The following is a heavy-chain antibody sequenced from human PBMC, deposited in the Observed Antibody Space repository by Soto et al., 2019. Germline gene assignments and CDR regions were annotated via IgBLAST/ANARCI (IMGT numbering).Heavy chain of an antibody. CDR3: TTLPLDY. J-gene: IGHJ4*02. CDR2: IRSKTDGGTT. Sequence: GGSLRLSCAASGFNFTKAWMTWVRQAPGKGLEWVGRIRSKTDGGTTDFAAPVKGRFSISRDDSKKTMFLQMNSLKAEDTAVYYCTTLPLDYWGQGILVTVSS. V-gene: IGHV3-15*01. CDR1: GFNFTKAW.